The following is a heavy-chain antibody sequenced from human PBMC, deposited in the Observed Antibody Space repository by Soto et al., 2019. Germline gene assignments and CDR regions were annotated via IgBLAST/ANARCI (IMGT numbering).Heavy chain of an antibody. CDR2: LYHSGST. CDR3: AREDQRGGVHFDY. D-gene: IGHD2-2*01. CDR1: GYSISSGSY. Sequence: PSETLSLTCAVSGYSISSGSYWGWIRQPPGKGLEWIGSLYHSGSTYYNPSLKSRVTISVDTSKNQISLKLSSVTAADTAVYYCAREDQRGGVHFDYWGQGTLVTVYS. J-gene: IGHJ4*02. V-gene: IGHV4-38-2*02.